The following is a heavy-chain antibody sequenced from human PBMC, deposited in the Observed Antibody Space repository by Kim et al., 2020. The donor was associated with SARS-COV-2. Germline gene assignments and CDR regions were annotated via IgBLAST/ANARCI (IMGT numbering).Heavy chain of an antibody. D-gene: IGHD6-13*01. Sequence: SETLSLTCAVYGGSFSGYYWSWIRQPPGKGLEWIGEINHSGSTNYNPSLKSRVTISVDTSKNQFSLKLSSVTAADTAVYYCARGPGYSSSWYVARNWFDP. J-gene: IGHJ5*02. CDR1: GGSFSGYY. CDR3: ARGPGYSSSWYVARNWFDP. V-gene: IGHV4-34*01. CDR2: INHSGST.